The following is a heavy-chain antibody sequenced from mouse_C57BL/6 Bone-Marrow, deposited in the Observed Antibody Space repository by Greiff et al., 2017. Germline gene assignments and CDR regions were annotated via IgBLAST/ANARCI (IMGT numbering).Heavy chain of an antibody. J-gene: IGHJ2*01. Sequence: EVQLQESGTVLARPGASVKMSCKTSGYTFTSYWMHWVKQRPGQGLEWIGAIYPGNSDTSYNQKFKGKAKLTAVTSASTAYMELSSLTNEDSAVYYCTRDKDYYGSRRLYYFDYWGQGTTLTVSS. CDR2: IYPGNSDT. D-gene: IGHD1-1*01. V-gene: IGHV1-5*01. CDR3: TRDKDYYGSRRLYYFDY. CDR1: GYTFTSYW.